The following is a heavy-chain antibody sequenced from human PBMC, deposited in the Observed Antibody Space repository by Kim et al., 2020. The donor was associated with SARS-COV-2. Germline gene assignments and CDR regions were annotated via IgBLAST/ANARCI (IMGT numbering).Heavy chain of an antibody. J-gene: IGHJ4*02. Sequence: YNPALKSRVTISVDTSKNQFSLKLSSVTAADPAVYYWAGVGQLTSELDYWGQGTLVTVSS. D-gene: IGHD1-1*01. CDR3: AGVGQLTSELDY. V-gene: IGHV4-59*01.